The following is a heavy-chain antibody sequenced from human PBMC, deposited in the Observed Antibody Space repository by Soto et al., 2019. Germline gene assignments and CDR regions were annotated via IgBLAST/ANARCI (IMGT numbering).Heavy chain of an antibody. V-gene: IGHV4-31*03. J-gene: IGHJ6*02. Sequence: SETLSLTCTVSGGSISSGGYYWSWIRQHPGKGLEWIGYIYYSGSTYYNPSLKSRVTISVDTSKNQFSLKLSSVTAADTAVYYCARDRLYYYDSSGYYPYWYYYGMDVWGQGTTVTVSS. CDR1: GGSISSGGYY. D-gene: IGHD3-22*01. CDR2: IYYSGST. CDR3: ARDRLYYYDSSGYYPYWYYYGMDV.